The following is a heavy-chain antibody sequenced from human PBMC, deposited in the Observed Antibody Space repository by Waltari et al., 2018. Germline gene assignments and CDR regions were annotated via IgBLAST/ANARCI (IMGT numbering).Heavy chain of an antibody. D-gene: IGHD2-2*01. CDR1: GGTFSSYA. CDR2: IIPIFGTA. CDR3: ARGLIPAAMIPYYGMDV. Sequence: QVQLVQSGAEVKKPGSSVKVSCKASGGTFSSYAISWVRQAPGQGLEWMGGIIPIFGTANYAQKFQGRVTITTDESTSTAYRELSSLRSEDTAVYYCARGLIPAAMIPYYGMDVWGQGTTVTVSS. J-gene: IGHJ6*02. V-gene: IGHV1-69*05.